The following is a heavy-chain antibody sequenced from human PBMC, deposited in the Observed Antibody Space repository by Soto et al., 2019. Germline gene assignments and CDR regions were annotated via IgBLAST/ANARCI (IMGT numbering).Heavy chain of an antibody. CDR1: GFTFSSYG. Sequence: PGGSLRLSCAASGFTFSSYGMHWVRQAPGKGLEWVAVISYDGSNKYYADSVKGRFTISRDNSKNTLYLQMNSLRAEDTAVYYCAKDRAVALNRFDPWGQGTLVTVSS. CDR2: ISYDGSNK. J-gene: IGHJ5*02. CDR3: AKDRAVALNRFDP. D-gene: IGHD6-19*01. V-gene: IGHV3-30*18.